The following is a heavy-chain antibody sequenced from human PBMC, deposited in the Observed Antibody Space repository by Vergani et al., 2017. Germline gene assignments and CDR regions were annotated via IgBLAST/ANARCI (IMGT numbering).Heavy chain of an antibody. D-gene: IGHD2-2*01. Sequence: EVQLVESGGGLVQPGRSLRLSCAASGFTFDDYAMHWVRQAPGKGLEWVSGINWNSDSIAYADSVKGRFTISRDNAKNSLYLQMNSLRAEDTALYYCALAESSTSCINSVCITPETGSWFDPWGQGTLVTVSS. V-gene: IGHV3-9*01. J-gene: IGHJ5*02. CDR1: GFTFDDYA. CDR3: ALAESSTSCINSVCITPETGSWFDP. CDR2: INWNSDSI.